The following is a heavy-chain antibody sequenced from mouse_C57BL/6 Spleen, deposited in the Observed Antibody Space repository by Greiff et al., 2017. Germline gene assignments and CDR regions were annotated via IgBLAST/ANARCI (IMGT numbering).Heavy chain of an antibody. Sequence: QVQLQQPGAELVKPGASVKISCKASGYAFSSYWMNWVKQRPGKGLEWIGQIYPGDGDTNYNGKFKGKATLTADKSASTAYMQLSSLTSEDSAVYFCARYGTTVGATDAIDYWGQGTSVTVSS. D-gene: IGHD1-1*01. CDR3: ARYGTTVGATDAIDY. CDR1: GYAFSSYW. J-gene: IGHJ4*01. CDR2: IYPGDGDT. V-gene: IGHV1-80*01.